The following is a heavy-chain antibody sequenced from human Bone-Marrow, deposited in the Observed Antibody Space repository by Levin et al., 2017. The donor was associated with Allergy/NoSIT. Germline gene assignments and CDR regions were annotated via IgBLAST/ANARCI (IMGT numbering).Heavy chain of an antibody. Sequence: GGSLRLSCAASGFTFSSYSMNWVRQAPGKGLEWVSSISSSSSYIYYADSVKGRFTISRDNAKNSLYLQMNSLRAEDTAVYYCAREPVDTAMASWGYFDYWGQGTLVTVSS. V-gene: IGHV3-21*01. CDR1: GFTFSSYS. CDR3: AREPVDTAMASWGYFDY. D-gene: IGHD5-18*01. CDR2: ISSSSSYI. J-gene: IGHJ4*02.